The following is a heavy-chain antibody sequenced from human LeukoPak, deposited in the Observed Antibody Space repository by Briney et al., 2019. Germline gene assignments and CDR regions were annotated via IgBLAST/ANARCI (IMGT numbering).Heavy chain of an antibody. CDR2: IYHSGST. CDR3: ARVGLWFGELKDRYFDY. J-gene: IGHJ4*02. V-gene: IGHV4-38-2*02. CDR1: GYSISSDYY. Sequence: SETLSLTCTVSGYSISSDYYWGWIRQPPGKGLEWIGCIYHSGSTYYSPSLKSRVTISADTSKNQFSLKLSSVTAADTAVYYCARVGLWFGELKDRYFDYWGQGALVTVSS. D-gene: IGHD3-10*01.